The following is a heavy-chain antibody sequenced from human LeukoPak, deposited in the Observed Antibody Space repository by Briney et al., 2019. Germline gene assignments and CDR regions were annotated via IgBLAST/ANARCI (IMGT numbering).Heavy chain of an antibody. CDR1: GFTFSAYP. CDR3: ARGGGSYDF. Sequence: PGGSLRLSCAASGFTFSAYPMHWVRQAPGKGLEYVSAVTTSGDGTYYANSVKGRFTISRDNSKSTLYLQMGSLRPDDKGVYYCARGGGSYDFWGQGTLVTVSS. CDR2: VTTSGDGT. V-gene: IGHV3-64*01. D-gene: IGHD1-26*01. J-gene: IGHJ4*02.